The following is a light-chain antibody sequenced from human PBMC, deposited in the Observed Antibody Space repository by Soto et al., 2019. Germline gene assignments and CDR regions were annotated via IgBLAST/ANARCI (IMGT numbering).Light chain of an antibody. CDR3: QQYGSSPPST. CDR1: ESVSRNY. V-gene: IGKV3-20*01. Sequence: EIVLTQSPGTLSLSPGERATLSCRASESVSRNYLAWYQQKPGQAPRLLIYGASSRATGIPDRFSGSGSGTDFTLTISRLEPEDFAVYYCQQYGSSPPSTFGQGTKVDIK. CDR2: GAS. J-gene: IGKJ1*01.